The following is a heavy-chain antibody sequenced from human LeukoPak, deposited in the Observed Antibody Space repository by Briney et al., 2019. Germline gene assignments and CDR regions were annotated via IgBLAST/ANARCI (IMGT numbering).Heavy chain of an antibody. J-gene: IGHJ4*02. CDR1: GFSVSNNY. V-gene: IGHV3-53*01. Sequence: GGSLRLSCAASGFSVSNNYISWVRQAPGKGREWVSVIYSGGSTKYADSVKARFTISRDNSKNTVYLQMNSLRAEDTAVYFCARATLDNWGQGTLVTVSS. CDR3: ARATLDN. CDR2: IYSGGST.